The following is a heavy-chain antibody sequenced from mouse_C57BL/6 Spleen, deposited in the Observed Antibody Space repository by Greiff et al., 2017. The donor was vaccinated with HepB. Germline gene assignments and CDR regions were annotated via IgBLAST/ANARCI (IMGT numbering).Heavy chain of an antibody. CDR3: ARQGPMDMGWLLCWFAY. V-gene: IGHV1-81*01. Sequence: QVQLQESGAELARPGASVKLSCKASGYTFTSYGISWVKQRTGQGLEWIGEIYPRSGNTYYNEKFKGKATLTADKSSSTAYMELRSLTSEDSAVYFCARQGPMDMGWLLCWFAYWGQGTLVTVSA. CDR1: GYTFTSYG. J-gene: IGHJ3*01. CDR2: IYPRSGNT. D-gene: IGHD2-3*01.